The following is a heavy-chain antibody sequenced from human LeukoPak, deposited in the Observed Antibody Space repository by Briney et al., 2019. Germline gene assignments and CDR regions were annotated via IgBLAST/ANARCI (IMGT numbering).Heavy chain of an antibody. CDR1: GFTFGYYV. CDR2: IRWNGDST. D-gene: IGHD3-22*01. CDR3: AREANYYDSSGYSRTYYYYYMDV. J-gene: IGHJ6*03. Sequence: PGGSLRLSCAASGFTFGYYVMSWVRQAPGKGLEWVSGIRWNGDSTGYADSVKGRFTISRDNAKNFLYLQMKSLRAEDTALYYCAREANYYDSSGYSRTYYYYYMDVWGKGTTVTVSS. V-gene: IGHV3-20*04.